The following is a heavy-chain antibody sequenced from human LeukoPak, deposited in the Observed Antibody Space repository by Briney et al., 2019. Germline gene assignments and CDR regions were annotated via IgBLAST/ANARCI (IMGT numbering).Heavy chain of an antibody. Sequence: PGGSLRLSCTASGFTFGGYAMSWVRQAPGKGLEWVGFIRSKAYGGTTEYAASVKGRFTISRDDSKSIAYLQMNSLKTEDTAVYYCATDARIVGATFPYYYYMDVWGKGTTVTVSS. D-gene: IGHD1-26*01. CDR2: IRSKAYGGTT. CDR3: ATDARIVGATFPYYYYMDV. CDR1: GFTFGGYA. V-gene: IGHV3-49*04. J-gene: IGHJ6*03.